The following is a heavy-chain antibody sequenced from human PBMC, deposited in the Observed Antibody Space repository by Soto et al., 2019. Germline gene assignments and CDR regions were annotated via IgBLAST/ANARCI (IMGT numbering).Heavy chain of an antibody. CDR1: GYSFTSYW. D-gene: IGHD6-6*01. Sequence: LGESLKISCKGSGYSFTSYWIGWVRQMPGKGLEWMGIIYPGDSDTRYSPSFQGQVTISADKSISTAYLQWSSLKASDTAMYYCARVGVYSSSRYYYGMDVWGQGTTVTVSS. J-gene: IGHJ6*01. CDR2: IYPGDSDT. V-gene: IGHV5-51*01. CDR3: ARVGVYSSSRYYYGMDV.